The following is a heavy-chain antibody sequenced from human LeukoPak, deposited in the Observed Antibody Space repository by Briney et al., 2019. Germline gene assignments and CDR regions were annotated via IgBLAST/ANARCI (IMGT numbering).Heavy chain of an antibody. V-gene: IGHV1-2*02. CDR3: ARDGLATISLGRPYYYYYMDV. J-gene: IGHJ6*03. CDR1: GYTFTGYY. CDR2: INPNSGGT. D-gene: IGHD5-12*01. Sequence: ASVKVSCKASGYTFTGYYMHWVRQAPGQGLEWMGWINPNSGGTNYAQKFQGRVTMTRDTSISTAYMELSRLRSDDTAVYYCARDGLATISLGRPYYYYYMDVWGKGTTVTISS.